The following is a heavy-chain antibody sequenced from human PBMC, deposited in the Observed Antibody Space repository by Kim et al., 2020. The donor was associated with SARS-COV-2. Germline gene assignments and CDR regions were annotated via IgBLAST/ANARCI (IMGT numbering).Heavy chain of an antibody. CDR3: VQLGSTGDYSY. J-gene: IGHJ4*02. D-gene: IGHD3-9*01. Sequence: TFYADSVTGRYNISRDNSKNTLHLQLSSLRAEDTAVYYCVQLGSTGDYSYWGQGTLVTVSS. CDR2: T. V-gene: IGHV3-64D*06.